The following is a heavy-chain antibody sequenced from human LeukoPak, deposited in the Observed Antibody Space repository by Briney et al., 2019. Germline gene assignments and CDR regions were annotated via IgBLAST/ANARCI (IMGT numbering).Heavy chain of an antibody. CDR1: GGSFSGYY. CDR3: ARVPLKGYYDSSGSFTSYYYYMDV. CDR2: INHSGST. V-gene: IGHV4-34*01. J-gene: IGHJ6*03. D-gene: IGHD3-22*01. Sequence: PSETLSLTCAVYGGSFSGYYWSWIRQPPGKGLEWIGEINHSGSTNYNPSLKSRVTISVDTSKNQFSLKLSSVTAADTAVYYCARVPLKGYYDSSGSFTSYYYYMDVWGKGTTVTVSS.